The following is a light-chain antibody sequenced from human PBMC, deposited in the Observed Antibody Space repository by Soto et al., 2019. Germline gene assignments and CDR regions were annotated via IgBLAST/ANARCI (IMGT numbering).Light chain of an antibody. CDR1: QSVSSN. Sequence: DIVMTQSPATLSVSNGERATLSCRASQSVSSNLAWYQQKPGQAPRLLIYGASTRATGIPARFSGSGSGTEFTLTISSLQSEDFAVYYCQQYNNWPWTFGQGTKVDIK. J-gene: IGKJ1*01. CDR3: QQYNNWPWT. CDR2: GAS. V-gene: IGKV3-15*01.